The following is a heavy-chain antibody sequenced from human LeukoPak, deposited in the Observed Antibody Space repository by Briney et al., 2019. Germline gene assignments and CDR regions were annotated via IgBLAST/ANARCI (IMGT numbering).Heavy chain of an antibody. V-gene: IGHV3-48*03. Sequence: GGSLRLSCAASGFTFSSYEMNWVRQAPGKGLEWVSSISRSGTTIYYADSVKGRFTISRDNRKNSLYLQMNSLRAEDTAVYYCARRTETFDIWGQGTMVTVSS. CDR3: ARRTETFDI. CDR2: ISRSGTTI. D-gene: IGHD1-14*01. J-gene: IGHJ3*02. CDR1: GFTFSSYE.